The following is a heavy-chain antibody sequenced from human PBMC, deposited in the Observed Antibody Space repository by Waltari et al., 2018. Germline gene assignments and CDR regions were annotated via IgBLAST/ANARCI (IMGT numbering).Heavy chain of an antibody. Sequence: QVQLQESGPGLVKPSETLSLTCTVSGGSISSHYWSWIRQPPGKGLEWIGYIYYSGSTTYNPSLKSRVTISVDTSKNQFSLKLSSVTAADTAVYYCARDQEGSGWFDPWGQGTLVTVSS. D-gene: IGHD3-3*01. CDR3: ARDQEGSGWFDP. CDR1: GGSISSHY. V-gene: IGHV4-59*11. J-gene: IGHJ5*02. CDR2: IYYSGST.